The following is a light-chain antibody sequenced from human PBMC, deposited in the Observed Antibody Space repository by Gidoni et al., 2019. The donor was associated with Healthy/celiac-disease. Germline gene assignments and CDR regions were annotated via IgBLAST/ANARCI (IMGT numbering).Light chain of an antibody. Sequence: EIVFTQSPATLSLSPGQRATLSCRPSQSVSSYLAWYQQKPGQAPRLLIYDASNRATGIPARFSGSGSGTDFTLTISSLEPEDFAVYYCQQRSNWPITFGQGTRLEIK. CDR1: QSVSSY. V-gene: IGKV3-11*01. J-gene: IGKJ5*01. CDR3: QQRSNWPIT. CDR2: DAS.